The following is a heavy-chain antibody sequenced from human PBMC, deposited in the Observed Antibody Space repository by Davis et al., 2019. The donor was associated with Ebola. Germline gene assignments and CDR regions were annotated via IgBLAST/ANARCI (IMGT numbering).Heavy chain of an antibody. V-gene: IGHV4-61*08. J-gene: IGHJ6*03. CDR1: SGSVNSNVYS. CDR2: IYNRGTT. CDR3: ASLFSGSYLAYVDV. Sequence: MPSETLSLTCTVASGSVNSNVYSWNWIRQSPEKGLEWSGFIYNRGTTNSNPSLNSRVTISKDTSRNQFSMELRSVTAADTAVYYCASLFSGSYLAYVDVWGKGTTVTVS. D-gene: IGHD1-26*01.